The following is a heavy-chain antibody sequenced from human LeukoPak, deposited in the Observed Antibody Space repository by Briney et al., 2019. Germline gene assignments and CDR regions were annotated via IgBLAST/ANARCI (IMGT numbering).Heavy chain of an antibody. V-gene: IGHV4-59*01. D-gene: IGHD7-27*01. J-gene: IGHJ4*02. CDR3: ARDYAGAVDY. CDR1: GGSISSYY. CDR2: IYYSGST. Sequence: PSETLSHTCTVSGGSISSYYWSWIRQPPGKGLEWIGYIYYSGSTNYNPSLKSRVTISVDTSKNQFSLKLSSVTAADTAVYYCARDYAGAVDYWGQGTLVTVSS.